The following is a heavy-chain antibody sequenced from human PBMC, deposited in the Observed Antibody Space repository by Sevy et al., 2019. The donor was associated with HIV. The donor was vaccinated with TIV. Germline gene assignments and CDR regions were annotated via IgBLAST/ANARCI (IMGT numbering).Heavy chain of an antibody. J-gene: IGHJ6*02. Sequence: SETLSLICSVSGASVSAANDYWSWIRQPPGKGLVWIGNVFYFGSTNYNPSLKSRVTISLDTSKKQFSLKLNSVTAADTAVYYCARDQYYDIGTGLYAMDVWGQGTTVTVSS. V-gene: IGHV4-61*01. CDR2: VFYFGST. CDR3: ARDQYYDIGTGLYAMDV. D-gene: IGHD3-9*01. CDR1: GASVSAANDY.